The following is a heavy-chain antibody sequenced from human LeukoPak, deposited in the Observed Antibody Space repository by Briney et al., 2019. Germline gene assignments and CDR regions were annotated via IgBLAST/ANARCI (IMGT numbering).Heavy chain of an antibody. CDR3: ARAYGGKGPYNWFDP. V-gene: IGHV4-31*03. CDR1: GGSISSGGYY. D-gene: IGHD4-23*01. Sequence: SQTLSLTCTVSGGSISSGGYYWSWIRQHPGKGLERIGYIYYSGSTYYNPSLKSRVTISVDTSKNQFSLKLSSVTAADTAVYYCARAYGGKGPYNWFDPWGQGTLVTVSS. CDR2: IYYSGST. J-gene: IGHJ5*02.